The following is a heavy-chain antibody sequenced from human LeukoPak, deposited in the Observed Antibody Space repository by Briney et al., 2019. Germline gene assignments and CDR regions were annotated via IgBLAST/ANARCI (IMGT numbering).Heavy chain of an antibody. D-gene: IGHD3-3*01. CDR2: ISWDGGST. CDR1: GFTFDDYA. Sequence: GGSLRLSCAASGFTFDDYAMHWVRQAPGKGLEWVSLISWDGGSTYYADSVKGRFTISRDNSNNSLYLQMNSLRAEDTALYYCAKDGYDFWSGYYNLEYYYYMDVWGKGTTVTVSS. V-gene: IGHV3-43D*03. J-gene: IGHJ6*03. CDR3: AKDGYDFWSGYYNLEYYYYMDV.